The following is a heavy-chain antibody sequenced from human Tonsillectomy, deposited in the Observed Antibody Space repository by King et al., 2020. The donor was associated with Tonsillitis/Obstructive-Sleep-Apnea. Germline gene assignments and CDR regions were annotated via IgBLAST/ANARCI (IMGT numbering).Heavy chain of an antibody. V-gene: IGHV3-15*01. D-gene: IGHD6-19*01. CDR1: GFTFSNAW. CDR3: TTTGWYGSLLYYHYYMDV. J-gene: IGHJ6*03. CDR2: IKSKTDGGTT. Sequence: VQLVESGGGLVKPGGSLRLSCAASGFTFSNAWMSWVRQAPGKGLEWVGRIKSKTDGGTTDYAAPVKGRFPISRDDSKNTLYLQMNSLKTEDTAAYYCTTTGWYGSLLYYHYYMDVWGKGTTVTVSS.